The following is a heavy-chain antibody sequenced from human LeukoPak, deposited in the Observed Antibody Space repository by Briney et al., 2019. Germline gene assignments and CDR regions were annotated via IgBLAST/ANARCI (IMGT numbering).Heavy chain of an antibody. Sequence: GSLRLSCAASGFTFSSYSMNWVRQAPGKGLEWIGSIYYSGSTYYNPSLKSRVTISVDTSKNQFSLKLSSVTAADTAVYYCARSLEWFNYFDYWGQGTLVTVSS. CDR1: GFTFSSYSMN. V-gene: IGHV4-59*05. CDR2: IYYSGST. CDR3: ARSLEWFNYFDY. D-gene: IGHD3-3*01. J-gene: IGHJ4*02.